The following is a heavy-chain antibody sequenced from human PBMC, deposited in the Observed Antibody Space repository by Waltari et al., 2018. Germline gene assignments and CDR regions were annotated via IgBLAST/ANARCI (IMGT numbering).Heavy chain of an antibody. Sequence: QVQLQQWGAGLLKPSETLSLTCAVYGGSFSGYYWSWIRQPPGKGLEWIGEIKQSGSTNYNPSLKSRVTISVDTSKNQFSLKLSSVTAADTAVFYCARVRATGAFDYWGQGTLVTVSS. CDR3: ARVRATGAFDY. CDR2: IKQSGST. D-gene: IGHD7-27*01. J-gene: IGHJ4*02. V-gene: IGHV4-34*01. CDR1: GGSFSGYY.